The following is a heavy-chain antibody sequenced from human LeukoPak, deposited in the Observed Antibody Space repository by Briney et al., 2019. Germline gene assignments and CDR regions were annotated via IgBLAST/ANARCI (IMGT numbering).Heavy chain of an antibody. D-gene: IGHD4-17*01. Sequence: ASVKVSCKASGSTFTSYGISWVRQAPGQGLEWMGWISAYNGNTNYAQKLQGRVTMTTDTSTSTAYMELRSLRSDDTAVYYCASTVTVGGAFDIWGQGTMVTVPS. V-gene: IGHV1-18*01. CDR3: ASTVTVGGAFDI. J-gene: IGHJ3*02. CDR1: GSTFTSYG. CDR2: ISAYNGNT.